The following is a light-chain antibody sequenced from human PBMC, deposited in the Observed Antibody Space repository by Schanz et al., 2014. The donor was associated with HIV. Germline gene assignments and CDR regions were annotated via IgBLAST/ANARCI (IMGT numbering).Light chain of an antibody. CDR2: AAS. J-gene: IGKJ3*01. Sequence: DIQMTQSPSSLSASVGDRVTLTCRAGQSISNYLNWYQQKPGKAPKLLIYAASSLQSGVPSRFSGSGSGTDFTLTISSLQPEDFATYYCQQYHDLPYTFGPGTTVDI. CDR1: QSISNY. V-gene: IGKV1-39*01. CDR3: QQYHDLPYT.